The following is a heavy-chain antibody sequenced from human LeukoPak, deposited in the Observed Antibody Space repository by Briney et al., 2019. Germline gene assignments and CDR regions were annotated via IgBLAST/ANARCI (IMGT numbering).Heavy chain of an antibody. V-gene: IGHV3-23*01. CDR3: AKSARTNWNYVLDAFDI. Sequence: GGSLRLSCVVSGFTFYSYAMSWVRQAPGKGLEWVSGISGSGGSTYYADSVKGRFTVSRDNSKNTLSLQMSSLRAEDTAVYYCAKSARTNWNYVLDAFDIWGQGTMVTVSS. CDR1: GFTFYSYA. J-gene: IGHJ3*02. CDR2: ISGSGGST. D-gene: IGHD1-7*01.